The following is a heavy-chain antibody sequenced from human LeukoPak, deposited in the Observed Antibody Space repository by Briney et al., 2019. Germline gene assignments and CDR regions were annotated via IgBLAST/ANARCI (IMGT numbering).Heavy chain of an antibody. CDR1: GGSISSYY. CDR3: ARVGEEVVPAAAHFDY. D-gene: IGHD2-2*01. V-gene: IGHV4-59*01. J-gene: IGHJ4*02. CDR2: IYYSGST. Sequence: KPSETLSLTCTVSGGSISSYYWSWIRQPPGKGLEWIGYIYYSGSTNYNPSLKSRVTISVDTSKNQFSLKLSSVTAADTAVYYCARVGEEVVPAAAHFDYWGQGTLVTVSS.